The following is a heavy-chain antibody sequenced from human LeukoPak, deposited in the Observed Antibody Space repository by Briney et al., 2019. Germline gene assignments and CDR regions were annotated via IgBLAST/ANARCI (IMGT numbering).Heavy chain of an antibody. CDR1: GFTFSTYW. J-gene: IGHJ4*02. V-gene: IGHV3-7*03. CDR3: VRGDYGPDY. D-gene: IGHD4-17*01. Sequence: GGSLRLSCAASGFTFSTYWMSWVRPAPGEGLEWVANIKQEGSVKNYVDSVKGRFTISRDNAKNSLYLQMNSLRAHDTAMYYCVRGDYGPDYWGQGTLVTVSS. CDR2: IKQEGSVK.